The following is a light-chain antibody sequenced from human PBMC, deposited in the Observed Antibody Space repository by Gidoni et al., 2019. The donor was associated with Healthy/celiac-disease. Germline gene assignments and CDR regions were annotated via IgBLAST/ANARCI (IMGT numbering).Light chain of an antibody. CDR1: QDISNY. CDR2: DAS. CDR3: QQYDNRPLT. Sequence: DIQMTQSPSSLSASVGDRVTITCQASQDISNYLNWYQQKPGKAPKLLIYDASNVETGVPSRFSGSGSGTDFTFTSSSLQPEDIATYYCQQYDNRPLTFGGGTKVEIK. V-gene: IGKV1-33*01. J-gene: IGKJ4*01.